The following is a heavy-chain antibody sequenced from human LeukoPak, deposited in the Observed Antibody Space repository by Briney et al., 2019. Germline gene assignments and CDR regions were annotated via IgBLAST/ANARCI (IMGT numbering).Heavy chain of an antibody. V-gene: IGHV1-24*01. Sequence: ASVKVSCKVSGYTLTELSMHWVRQAPGKGLEWMGGFDPEDGETIYAQKFQGRVTITRNTSISTAYMELSSLRSEDTAVYYCARGITGTTGTMDDWGQGTLVTVSS. J-gene: IGHJ4*02. D-gene: IGHD1-7*01. CDR3: ARGITGTTGTMDD. CDR2: FDPEDGET. CDR1: GYTLTELS.